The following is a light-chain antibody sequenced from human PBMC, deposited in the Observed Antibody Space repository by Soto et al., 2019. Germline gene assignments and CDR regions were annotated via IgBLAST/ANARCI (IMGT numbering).Light chain of an antibody. Sequence: ETMLTQSQDTLSVFLGESAALSCRASQSLRSSLAWYQQKPGQAPRLLIYDASTRATGIPARFSGSGSGTDFTLTISGLQSEDFAVYYCQQYNNWPQTFGQGTKVDIK. CDR1: QSLRSS. CDR2: DAS. V-gene: IGKV3-15*01. J-gene: IGKJ1*01. CDR3: QQYNNWPQT.